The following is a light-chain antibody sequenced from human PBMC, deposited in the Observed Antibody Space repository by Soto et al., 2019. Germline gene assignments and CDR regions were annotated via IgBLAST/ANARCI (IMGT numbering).Light chain of an antibody. CDR3: GPWDSKTGV. V-gene: IGLV4-60*02. CDR1: SGHSSYI. J-gene: IGLJ3*02. Sequence: QSVLTQSSSASASLGSSVKLTCSLSSGHSSYIIAWHQQQPGKAPRCLMKLEGIGSYNKGSGVPDRFSGSSSGADRCLTIPTPQFGAGADYSWGPWDSKTGVLDGGT. CDR2: LEGIGSY.